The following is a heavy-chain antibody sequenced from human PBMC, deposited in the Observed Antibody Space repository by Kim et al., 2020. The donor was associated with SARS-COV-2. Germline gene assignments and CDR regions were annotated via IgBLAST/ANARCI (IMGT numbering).Heavy chain of an antibody. J-gene: IGHJ4*02. D-gene: IGHD4-17*01. CDR1: GFTFSSYG. CDR2: IWYDGSNK. V-gene: IGHV3-33*06. CDR3: AKDNLPRTVTYYFDY. Sequence: GGSLRLSCAASGFTFSSYGMHWVREAPGKGLEWVAVIWYDGSNKYYADSVKGRFTISRDNSKNTLYLQMNSLRAEDTAVYYCAKDNLPRTVTYYFDYWGQGTLVTGSS.